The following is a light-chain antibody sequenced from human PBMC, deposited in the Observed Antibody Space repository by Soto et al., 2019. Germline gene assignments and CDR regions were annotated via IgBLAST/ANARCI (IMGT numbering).Light chain of an antibody. J-gene: IGLJ2*01. CDR1: SGDVGGFNY. CDR3: CSYAGDYT. Sequence: QSALTQPRSVSGSPGQSVTISCTGASGDVGGFNYVSWYQQHPGKAPKLMIYDVTERPSGVPDRFSGSRSGNTASLTISGLQAEDEADYYCCSYAGDYTIAGGTKVTVL. CDR2: DVT. V-gene: IGLV2-11*01.